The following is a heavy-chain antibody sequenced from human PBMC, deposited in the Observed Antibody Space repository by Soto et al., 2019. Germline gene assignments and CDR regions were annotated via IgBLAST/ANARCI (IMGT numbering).Heavy chain of an antibody. D-gene: IGHD3-16*01. CDR1: GGSVSSDP. CDR3: AKGEGQGPLPL. V-gene: IGHV1-69*13. CDR2: IIPIFGSP. J-gene: IGHJ4*02. Sequence: SVKVSCKASGGSVSSDPISWVRQAPGQGLEWMGGIIPIFGSPTYAQRFQGRVTITADESSRTAYLELRSLKSEDTAVYFCAKGEGQGPLPLGARGPQVPVSS.